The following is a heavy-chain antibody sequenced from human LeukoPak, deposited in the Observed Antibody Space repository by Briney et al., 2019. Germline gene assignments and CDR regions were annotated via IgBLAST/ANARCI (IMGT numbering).Heavy chain of an antibody. J-gene: IGHJ4*02. V-gene: IGHV3-49*04. CDR3: TRARVPGVVIPVDY. CDR1: GFTFGDYA. CDR2: MRSKAYGGTT. Sequence: PGGSLRLSCTASGFTFGDYAMSWVRQAPGKGLEWVGFMRSKAYGGTTEYAASVKGRFTISRDDSKSIAYLQMNSLKTEDTAVYYCTRARVPGVVIPVDYWGQGTLVTVSS. D-gene: IGHD3-3*01.